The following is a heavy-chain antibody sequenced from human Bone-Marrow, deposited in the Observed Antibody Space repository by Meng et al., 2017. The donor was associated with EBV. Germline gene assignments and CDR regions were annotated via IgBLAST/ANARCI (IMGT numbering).Heavy chain of an antibody. CDR2: VHYTGST. J-gene: IGHJ5*02. V-gene: IGHV4-39*01. CDR1: VPPLTFFFY. D-gene: IGHD6-19*01. Sequence: VILSETLSSHCLASVPPLTFFFYWDLCRQPPGRGLEGIGSVHYTGSTYFSPSLKSRVTVSVDTSKNQFSLRLTSVPAADTAVYYCARPFPSRQSPRLDPFGAWGQGTLVTVSS. CDR3: ARPFPSRQSPRLDPFGA.